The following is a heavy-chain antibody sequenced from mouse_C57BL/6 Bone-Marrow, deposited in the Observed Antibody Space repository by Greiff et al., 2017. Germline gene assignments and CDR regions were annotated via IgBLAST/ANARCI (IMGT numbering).Heavy chain of an antibody. CDR2: IYPTSGRT. CDR1: GYTFTSYW. Sequence: QVQLQQPGAELVKPGASVKMSCKASGYTFTSYWITWVKQRPGQGLEWIGDIYPTSGRTNYNEKFKSTAILTVDTSSNTAYMQLSSLTSEDSAVFYWARSGPLGRSFDYWGQGTTLTVSS. J-gene: IGHJ2*01. V-gene: IGHV1-55*01. D-gene: IGHD4-1*01. CDR3: ARSGPLGRSFDY.